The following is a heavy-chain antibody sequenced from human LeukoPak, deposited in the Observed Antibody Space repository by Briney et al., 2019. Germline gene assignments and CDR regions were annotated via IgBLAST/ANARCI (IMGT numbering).Heavy chain of an antibody. CDR3: ATRPGGSDRYYPYFDY. V-gene: IGHV4-61*08. CDR1: GGSVSSGGYY. J-gene: IGHJ4*02. Sequence: SESLSLTCAVSGGSVSSGGYYWSWIRQPPGKGLEWIGCISDSGNTNYNLSLKSRVIMSVDTSKNQFSLRLSSVTAADTAVYYCATRPGGSDRYYPYFDYWGQGALVTASS. CDR2: ISDSGNT. D-gene: IGHD6-19*01.